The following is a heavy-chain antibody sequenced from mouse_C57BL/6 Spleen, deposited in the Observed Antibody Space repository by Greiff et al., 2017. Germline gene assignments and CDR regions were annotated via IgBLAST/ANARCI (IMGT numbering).Heavy chain of an antibody. D-gene: IGHD2-4*01. CDR3: ARMGLRITYYDY. J-gene: IGHJ2*01. CDR1: GYTFTSYW. Sequence: QVQLQQPGAELVKPGASVKMSCKASGYTFTSYWITWVKQRPGQGLEWIGDIYPGSGSTNYNEKFKSKATLTVDTSSSTAYMQLSSLTSEDSAVYYCARMGLRITYYDYWGQGTTLTVSS. V-gene: IGHV1-55*01. CDR2: IYPGSGST.